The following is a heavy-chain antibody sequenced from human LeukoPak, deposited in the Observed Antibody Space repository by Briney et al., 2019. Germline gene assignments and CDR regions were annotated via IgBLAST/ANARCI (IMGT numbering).Heavy chain of an antibody. D-gene: IGHD3-10*01. CDR2: IYNSGST. CDR3: ARHYSEITDSYSFDY. Sequence: SETLSLTCTVSGGSISNYYWSWIRQPPGKGLEWIGYIYNSGSTNCNPSLKSRVTISLDTSKNQFSLKLTSVTAADTAVYYCARHYSEITDSYSFDYWGQGTLVTVSS. CDR1: GGSISNYY. J-gene: IGHJ4*02. V-gene: IGHV4-59*01.